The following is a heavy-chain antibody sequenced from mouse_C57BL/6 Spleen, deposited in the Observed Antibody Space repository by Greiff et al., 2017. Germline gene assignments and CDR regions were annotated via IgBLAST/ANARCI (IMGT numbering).Heavy chain of an antibody. V-gene: IGHV1-15*01. CDR3: TRDYGSSYEFAY. CDR2: IDPETGGT. J-gene: IGHJ3*01. CDR1: GYTFTDYE. D-gene: IGHD1-1*01. Sequence: VQLQQSGAELVRPGASVTLSCKASGYTFTDYEMHWVKQTPVHGLEWIGAIDPETGGTAYNQKFKGKAILTADKSSSTAYMELRSLTSEDSAVYYCTRDYGSSYEFAYWGQGTLVTDSA.